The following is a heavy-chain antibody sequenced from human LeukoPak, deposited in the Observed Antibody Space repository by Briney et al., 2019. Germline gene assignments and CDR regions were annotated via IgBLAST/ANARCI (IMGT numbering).Heavy chain of an antibody. D-gene: IGHD4-17*01. CDR2: INHSGST. CDR3: ARGREFSRRWRTTVTTPLDY. Sequence: SETLSLTCTVSGGSISSYYWSWIRQPPGKGLEWIGEINHSGSTNYNPSLKSRVTISVDTSKNQFSLKLSSVTAADTAVYYCARGREFSRRWRTTVTTPLDYWGQGTLVTVSS. CDR1: GGSISSYY. V-gene: IGHV4-34*01. J-gene: IGHJ4*02.